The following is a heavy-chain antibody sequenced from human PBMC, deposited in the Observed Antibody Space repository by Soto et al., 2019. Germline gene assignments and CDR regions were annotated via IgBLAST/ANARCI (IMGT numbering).Heavy chain of an antibody. V-gene: IGHV4-34*01. Sequence: QVQLQQWGAGLLKPSETLSLTCAVYGGSFSGYYWSWIRQPPGKGLEWIGEINHSGSTNYNPSLKSRVTISVDTSKNQFSLKLSSVTAADTAVYYCAREIVVLRYFDCLLGRGWFDPWGQGTLVTVSS. D-gene: IGHD3-9*01. J-gene: IGHJ5*02. CDR1: GGSFSGYY. CDR3: AREIVVLRYFDCLLGRGWFDP. CDR2: INHSGST.